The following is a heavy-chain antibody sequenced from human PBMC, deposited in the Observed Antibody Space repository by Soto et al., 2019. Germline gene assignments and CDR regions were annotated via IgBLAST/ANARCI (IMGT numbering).Heavy chain of an antibody. CDR3: ARDGCSGGCCSPYYYYVMDV. D-gene: IGHD2-15*01. Sequence: GGSLRLSCAASGFTFSSYSMNWVRQAPGKGLEWVSYISSISSTIYYADSVKGRFTISRDNAKNSLYLQMNSLRAEDTAVYYCARDGCSGGCCSPYYYYVMDVWGQGTTVPVS. CDR2: ISSISSTI. CDR1: GFTFSSYS. V-gene: IGHV3-48*04. J-gene: IGHJ6*02.